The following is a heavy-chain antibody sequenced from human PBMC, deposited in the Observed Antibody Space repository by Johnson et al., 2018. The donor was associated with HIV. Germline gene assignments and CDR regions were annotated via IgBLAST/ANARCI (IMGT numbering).Heavy chain of an antibody. D-gene: IGHD4-17*01. CDR1: GFTFSNYD. CDR2: INTAGDT. J-gene: IGHJ3*02. Sequence: VQLVESGGGLAQPGGSLRLSCAASGFTFSNYDFHWVRQATGKGLEWVSAINTAGDTFYPGSVKGRFTISRDNSKNTLYLQMNSLRAEDTAVYYCAREGTVSYGGAFDIWGQGTMVTVSS. CDR3: AREGTVSYGGAFDI. V-gene: IGHV3-13*01.